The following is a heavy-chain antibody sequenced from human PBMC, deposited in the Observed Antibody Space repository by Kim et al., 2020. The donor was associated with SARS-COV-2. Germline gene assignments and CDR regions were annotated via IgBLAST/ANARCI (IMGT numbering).Heavy chain of an antibody. V-gene: IGHV3-23*01. J-gene: IGHJ4*02. Sequence: SVKGRFTISRDNSKNTLYLQMNSLRAEDTAVYYCAKGSFTGRFNWNYFDYWGQGTLVTVSS. CDR3: AKGSFTGRFNWNYFDY. D-gene: IGHD1-20*01.